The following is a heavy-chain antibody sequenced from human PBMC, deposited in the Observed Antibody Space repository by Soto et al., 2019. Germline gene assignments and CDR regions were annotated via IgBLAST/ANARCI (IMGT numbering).Heavy chain of an antibody. CDR1: GFTFSSYS. V-gene: IGHV3-21*01. D-gene: IGHD4-4*01. Sequence: GGSLRLSCAASGFTFSSYSMNWVRQAPGKGLEWVSSISSSSSYIYYADSVKGRFTISTDNAKNSLYLQMNSLRAEDAAVYYCAIESVTAYDAFDLWGQGTLVTVSS. J-gene: IGHJ5*01. CDR3: AIESVTAYDAFDL. CDR2: ISSSSSYI.